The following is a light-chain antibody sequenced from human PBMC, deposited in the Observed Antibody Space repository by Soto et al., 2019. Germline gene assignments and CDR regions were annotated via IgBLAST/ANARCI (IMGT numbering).Light chain of an antibody. CDR1: QGISSW. CDR2: AAS. Sequence: DIQMTQSPSSVSASVGARVTITCSARQGISSWLAWYQQKPGKAPKLLIYAASSLQSGVPSRFSVSRSVTDFTVASSSLQPKAFANCECEHANSFPHTFGQGTKLEIK. CDR3: EHANSFPHT. J-gene: IGKJ2*01. V-gene: IGKV1-12*01.